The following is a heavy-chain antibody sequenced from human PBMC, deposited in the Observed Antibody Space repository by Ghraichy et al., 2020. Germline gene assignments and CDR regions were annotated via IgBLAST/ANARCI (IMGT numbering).Heavy chain of an antibody. CDR3: ARGHCSGNTCYAWDYYYGMDV. CDR1: GDSISNYY. V-gene: IGHV4-59*01. CDR2: LYYSAGT. Sequence: SETLSLTCTVSGDSISNYYWHWIRQPPGKGLEWIGYLYYSAGTNYNPSLRCRVTMSVDTSKNQFSLKLSSVTAADSAVYYCARGHCSGNTCYAWDYYYGMDVWGQGTPVTVSS. D-gene: IGHD2-2*01. J-gene: IGHJ6*02.